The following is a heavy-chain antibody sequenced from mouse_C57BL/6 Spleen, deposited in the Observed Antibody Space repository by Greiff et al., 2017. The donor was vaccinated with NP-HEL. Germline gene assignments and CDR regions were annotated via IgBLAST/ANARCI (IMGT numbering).Heavy chain of an antibody. CDR3: ARRNWDESYFDY. CDR1: GFTFTDYY. J-gene: IGHJ2*01. Sequence: EVQLVESGGGLVQPGGSLSLSCAASGFTFTDYYMSWVRQPPGKALEWLGFIRNKANGYTTEYSASVKGRFTISRDNSQSILYLQMNALRAEDSATYYSARRNWDESYFDYWGQGTTLTVSS. CDR2: IRNKANGYTT. D-gene: IGHD4-1*02. V-gene: IGHV7-3*01.